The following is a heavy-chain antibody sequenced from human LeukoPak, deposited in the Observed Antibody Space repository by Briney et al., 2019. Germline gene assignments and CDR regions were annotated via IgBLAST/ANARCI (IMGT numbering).Heavy chain of an antibody. CDR1: GASIRSYY. Sequence: SETLSLTCSVSGASIRSYYWSWIRRPPEKGLEWIGYIYHTGSTNYSPSLNSRVTMSVDTSKNEFSLKLSSVTAADTAVYYCARQSRLVIFGVANHWFDPWSQGTLVTVSS. V-gene: IGHV4-59*08. CDR3: ARQSRLVIFGVANHWFDP. D-gene: IGHD3-3*01. J-gene: IGHJ5*02. CDR2: IYHTGST.